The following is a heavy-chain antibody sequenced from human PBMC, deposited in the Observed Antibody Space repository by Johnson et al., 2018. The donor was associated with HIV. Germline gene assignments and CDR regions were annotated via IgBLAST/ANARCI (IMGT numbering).Heavy chain of an antibody. CDR1: GFTFSSYA. CDR3: ARSRDDGPARSAFDI. D-gene: IGHD4-17*01. CDR2: ISYDGSNK. J-gene: IGHJ3*02. V-gene: IGHV3-30*04. Sequence: QVQLVESGGGVVQTGRSLRLSCAASGFTFSSYAMHWVRQAPGKGLEWVAVISYDGSNKYYGDSVKGRFTISRDNSKNTLYLQMNSLRAEDTAVYYCARSRDDGPARSAFDIWGQGTMVTVSS.